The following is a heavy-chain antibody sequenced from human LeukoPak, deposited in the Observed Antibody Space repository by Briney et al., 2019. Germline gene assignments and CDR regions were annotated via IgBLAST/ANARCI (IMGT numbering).Heavy chain of an antibody. CDR2: INTNTGNP. CDR3: ARGGGRLGQWLVLYYYMDV. D-gene: IGHD6-19*01. Sequence: ASVKVSCKASGYTFTGYYMHWVRQAPGQGLEWMGWINTNTGNPTYAQGFTGRFVFSLDTSVSTAYLQISSLKAEDTAVYYCARGGGRLGQWLVLYYYMDVWGKGTTVTVSS. J-gene: IGHJ6*03. CDR1: GYTFTGYY. V-gene: IGHV7-4-1*02.